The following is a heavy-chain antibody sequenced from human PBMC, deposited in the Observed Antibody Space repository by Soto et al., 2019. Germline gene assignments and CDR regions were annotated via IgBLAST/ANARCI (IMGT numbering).Heavy chain of an antibody. CDR1: GFTFSSYG. V-gene: IGHV3-30*18. D-gene: IGHD3-10*01. J-gene: IGHJ4*02. CDR3: AKDYRTQDYYRSGSLRPLIDY. Sequence: GGSLRLSCAASGFTFSSYGMHWVRQAPGKGLEWVAVISYDGSNKYYADSVKGRFTISRDNSKNTLYLQMNSLRAEDTAVYYCAKDYRTQDYYRSGSLRPLIDYWGQGTLVTVSS. CDR2: ISYDGSNK.